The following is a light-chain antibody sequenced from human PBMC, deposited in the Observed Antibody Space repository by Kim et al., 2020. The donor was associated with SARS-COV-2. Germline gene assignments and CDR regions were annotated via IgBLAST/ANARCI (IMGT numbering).Light chain of an antibody. CDR1: QSVISY. CDR2: GAS. V-gene: IGKV3-15*01. J-gene: IGKJ2*01. Sequence: VSPGEPPPLSCRASQSVISYLAWYQQKLVQAPRLLIYGASTRVAGIPARFSGSGSGIEFTLTISSLQSVVFAVYYCQQYNNWPLYTFGQGTKLE. CDR3: QQYNNWPLYT.